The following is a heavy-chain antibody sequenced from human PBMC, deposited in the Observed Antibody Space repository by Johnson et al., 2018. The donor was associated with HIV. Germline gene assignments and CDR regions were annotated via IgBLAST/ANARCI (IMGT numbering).Heavy chain of an antibody. D-gene: IGHD1-26*01. CDR1: GFIFRRYG. CDR2: ISYAGSNK. J-gene: IGHJ3*02. CDR3: AKDRGGSYLLFGAFDI. V-gene: IGHV3-30*18. Sequence: QVQLVESGGGVVQPGRSLRLSCAASGFIFRRYGMHWVRQAPGKGLEWVAVISYAGSNKYYADSVKGRFTISRDNSTNTLYLQMNSLRAEDTAVYYCAKDRGGSYLLFGAFDIWGQGTMVTVSS.